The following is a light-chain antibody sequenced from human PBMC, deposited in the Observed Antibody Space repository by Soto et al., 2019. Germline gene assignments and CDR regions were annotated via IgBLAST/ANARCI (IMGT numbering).Light chain of an antibody. CDR2: DVS. CDR1: AGEVGGKNY. J-gene: IGLJ2*01. Sequence: QSALTQPASVSGSPGQSITISCTETAGEVGGKNYVSWYQQHPGKAPKFLIYDVSIRPSGVSNRCSGSKSGNTASLTISGLQAENEADYYCSSYTSSSTPPGVVFGGGAKVTVL. CDR3: SSYTSSSTPPGVV. V-gene: IGLV2-14*01.